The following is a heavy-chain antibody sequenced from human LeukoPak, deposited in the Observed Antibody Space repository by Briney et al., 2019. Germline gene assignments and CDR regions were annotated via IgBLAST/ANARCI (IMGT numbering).Heavy chain of an antibody. CDR3: ARALVDGYEGFGY. Sequence: ASVKVSCTASGYTFTTYGITWVRQAPVQGVEWMGWISAYNGNTNYAQKLQGRVTMTTDTSTSTAYMELRSLRSDDTAVYYCARALVDGYEGFGYCGQGTLVTVSS. J-gene: IGHJ4*02. CDR2: ISAYNGNT. CDR1: GYTFTTYG. D-gene: IGHD5-12*01. V-gene: IGHV1-18*01.